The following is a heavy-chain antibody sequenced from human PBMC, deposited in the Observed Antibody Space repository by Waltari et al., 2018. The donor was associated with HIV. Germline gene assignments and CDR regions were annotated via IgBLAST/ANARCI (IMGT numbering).Heavy chain of an antibody. CDR2: IWYDGSKK. Sequence: QVQLVESGGGVVQPAKSLRLSCAASGCTFNNYGMFWVRQAPGKGLEWVAVIWYDGSKKYYADSVKGRFTISKDNSKNTLHLQMNSLRAEDTAVYYCARVTGNTEGSWFDPWGQGTLVTVSS. J-gene: IGHJ5*02. D-gene: IGHD1-7*01. CDR3: ARVTGNTEGSWFDP. CDR1: GCTFNNYG. V-gene: IGHV3-33*01.